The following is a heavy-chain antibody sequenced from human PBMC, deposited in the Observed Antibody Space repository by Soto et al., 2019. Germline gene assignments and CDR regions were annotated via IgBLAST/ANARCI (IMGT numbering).Heavy chain of an antibody. J-gene: IGHJ4*02. CDR3: ARAGIHSSSWIFDY. CDR2: TYYRSKWYN. Sequence: SQTLSLTCAISGDSVSSNSAAWNCIRQSPSRGLEWLGRTYYRSKWYNDYAVSVKSRISVNPDTSKNQFSLQLNSVTPEDTAVYYCARAGIHSSSWIFDYWGQGALVTVSS. D-gene: IGHD6-13*01. CDR1: GDSVSSNSAA. V-gene: IGHV6-1*01.